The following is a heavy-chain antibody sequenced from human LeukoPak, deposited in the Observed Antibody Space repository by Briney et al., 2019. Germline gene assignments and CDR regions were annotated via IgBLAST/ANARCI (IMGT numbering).Heavy chain of an antibody. D-gene: IGHD6-13*01. CDR1: GGSINNYF. J-gene: IGHJ5*02. V-gene: IGHV4-59*01. Sequence: SETLSLTCTVSGGSINNYFWSWIRQPPGQGLEWIGYMYYSGSTNYNPSLKGRVTISVDTSKNQFSLKLSSVTAADTAVYYCARDSSSWGGWFDPWGQGTLVTVSA. CDR2: MYYSGST. CDR3: ARDSSSWGGWFDP.